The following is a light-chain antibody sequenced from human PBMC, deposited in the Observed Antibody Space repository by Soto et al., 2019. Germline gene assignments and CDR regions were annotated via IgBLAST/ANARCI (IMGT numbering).Light chain of an antibody. V-gene: IGKV3-15*01. CDR3: QQYNNWPRT. CDR1: QSVSSN. Sequence: EIVMTQSPATLSVSPGERATLSCRASQSVSSNLAWYQQKPGQAPRLLIYGASTRATGIPGRFSGSGSGTEFTQTINSLQAEDFAVYYCQQYNNWPRTSGQGTKVEIK. CDR2: GAS. J-gene: IGKJ1*01.